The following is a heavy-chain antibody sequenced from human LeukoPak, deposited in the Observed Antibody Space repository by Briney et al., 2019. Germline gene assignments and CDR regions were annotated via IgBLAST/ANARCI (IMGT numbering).Heavy chain of an antibody. CDR1: GFTFDDYA. J-gene: IGHJ4*02. Sequence: SGGSLRLSCAASGFTFDDYAMHWVRQAPGKGLEWVSLISGDGGSTYYADSVKGRFTISRDNSKNSLYLQMNSLRTEDTALYYCAKTPYYYDSSGCYYRSYYFDYWGQGTLVTVSS. D-gene: IGHD3-22*01. V-gene: IGHV3-43*02. CDR3: AKTPYYYDSSGCYYRSYYFDY. CDR2: ISGDGGST.